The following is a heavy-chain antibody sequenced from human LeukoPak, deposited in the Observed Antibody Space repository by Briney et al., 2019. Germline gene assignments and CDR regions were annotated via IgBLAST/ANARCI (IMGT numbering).Heavy chain of an antibody. Sequence: SETLSLTCTVSGGSISSYYWSWIRQPPGKGLEWIGYIYHSGSTYYNPSLKSRVTISVDRSKNQFSLKLSSVTAADTAVYYCARNDYVDAFDIWGQGTMVTVSS. D-gene: IGHD4-17*01. CDR2: IYHSGST. CDR1: GGSISSYY. V-gene: IGHV4-59*12. CDR3: ARNDYVDAFDI. J-gene: IGHJ3*02.